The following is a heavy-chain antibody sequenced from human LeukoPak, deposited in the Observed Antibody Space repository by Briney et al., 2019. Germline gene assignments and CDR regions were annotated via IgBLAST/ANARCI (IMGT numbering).Heavy chain of an antibody. CDR1: GGSISSYY. Sequence: SETLSLTCTASGGSISSYYWSWIRQPAGRGLEWIGRIYKNGSTNYNPSLMSRVTMAVDTSNNLFSLKLNSVSAADTAVYYCARDLRTLYSSNWYVGAFDIWGQGTLVTVSS. D-gene: IGHD6-13*01. J-gene: IGHJ3*02. V-gene: IGHV4-4*07. CDR2: IYKNGST. CDR3: ARDLRTLYSSNWYVGAFDI.